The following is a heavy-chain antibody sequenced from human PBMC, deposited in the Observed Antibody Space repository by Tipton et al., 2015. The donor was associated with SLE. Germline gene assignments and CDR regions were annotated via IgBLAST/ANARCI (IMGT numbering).Heavy chain of an antibody. J-gene: IGHJ4*01. V-gene: IGHV4-61*08. D-gene: IGHD3-9*01. CDR3: ARDFARGSGYVY. Sequence: LRLSCTVSGGSISSGGYYWSWIRQPPGKGLEWIGYIYYTGSASYSPSLNSRVSMSVDTSRNQFSLRLSSVTAADTAVYYCARDFARGSGYVYWGHGILVTVSS. CDR2: IYYTGSA. CDR1: GGSISSGGYY.